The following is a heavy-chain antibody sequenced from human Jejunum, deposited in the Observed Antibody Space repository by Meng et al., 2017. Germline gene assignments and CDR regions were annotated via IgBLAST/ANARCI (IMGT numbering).Heavy chain of an antibody. CDR3: ARAREGGWYFDL. D-gene: IGHD1-26*01. V-gene: IGHV6-1*01. CDR2: TYYRSKWYK. Sequence: QAQLHKSGSGLGRPSPTHSPNLANLGGSVSSKRGVWNLVRASPAGRLGCVGRTYYRSKWYKEFAVSVKSPININPNTSKKQFSLQVNSLTPGDPAVYYFARAREGGWYFDLWGRGTLVTVSS. J-gene: IGHJ2*01. CDR1: GGSVSSKRGV.